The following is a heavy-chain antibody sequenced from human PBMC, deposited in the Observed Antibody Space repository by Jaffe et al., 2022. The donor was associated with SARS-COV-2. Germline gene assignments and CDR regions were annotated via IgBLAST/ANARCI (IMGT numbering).Heavy chain of an antibody. J-gene: IGHJ4*02. CDR2: IYPGDSDT. CDR3: ARHGGFSTGWYWTPLDY. D-gene: IGHD6-19*01. V-gene: IGHV5-51*01. CDR1: GYTFSSKW. Sequence: EVQLVQSGAEVKKPGESLKISCEGSGYTFSSKWIAWVRQMPGKGLEWMGTIYPGDSDTRYSPSFQGQVTISADTSISTAYLQWSSLKASDTAVYYCARHGGFSTGWYWTPLDYWGQGALVTVSP.